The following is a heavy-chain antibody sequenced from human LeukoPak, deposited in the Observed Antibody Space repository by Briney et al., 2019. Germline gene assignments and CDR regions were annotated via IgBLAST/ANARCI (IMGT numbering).Heavy chain of an antibody. J-gene: IGHJ4*02. Sequence: GGSLRLSCAASGFPFSRYSMNWVRQAPGEGPEWVSSITSSSSNKDYVDSVKGRFTVSRDNAKNSLYLQMDSLRAEDTAVYYCARDPVESWYYDSSGYSPFFDYWGQGTLVTVSS. CDR2: ITSSSSNK. CDR1: GFPFSRYS. CDR3: ARDPVESWYYDSSGYSPFFDY. V-gene: IGHV3-21*01. D-gene: IGHD3-22*01.